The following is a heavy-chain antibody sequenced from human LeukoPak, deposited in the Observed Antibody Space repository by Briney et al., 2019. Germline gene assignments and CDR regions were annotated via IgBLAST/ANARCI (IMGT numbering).Heavy chain of an antibody. Sequence: ASVKVSCKASGYTFTSYYMRWVRQAPGQGLEWMGCINTHSGGTNNAQKFQGTVTITRDTSISTAYMELSRLRSDETAMYYCARTLYDALDSDAFDLWPEGTMVIV. CDR1: GYTFTSYY. CDR2: INTHSGGT. D-gene: IGHD2/OR15-2a*01. CDR3: ARTLYDALDSDAFDL. J-gene: IGHJ3*01. V-gene: IGHV1-2*02.